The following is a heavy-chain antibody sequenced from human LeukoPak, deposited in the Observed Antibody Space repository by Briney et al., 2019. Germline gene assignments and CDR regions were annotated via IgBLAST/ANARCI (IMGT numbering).Heavy chain of an antibody. D-gene: IGHD1-26*01. CDR3: AGSGSYYPFDY. V-gene: IGHV3-66*01. J-gene: IGHJ4*02. CDR2: IYSGGST. Sequence: GGSLRLSCAASGFTFSKHAMHWVRQAPGKGLEWVSVIYSGGSTYYADSVKGRFTISRDNSKNTLYLQMNSLRAEDTAVYYCAGSGSYYPFDYWGQGTLVTVSS. CDR1: GFTFSKHA.